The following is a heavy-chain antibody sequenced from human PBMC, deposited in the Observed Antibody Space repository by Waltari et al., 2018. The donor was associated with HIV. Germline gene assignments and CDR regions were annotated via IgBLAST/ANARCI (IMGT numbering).Heavy chain of an antibody. Sequence: QVQLQESGPGLVKPSETLSLTCTVSGGSISSYYWSWIRQPPGKGLEWIGYIYYSGSTNYNPSLKSRVTISVDTSKNQFSLKLSSVTAADTAVYYCARARRYNWNFDAFDIWGQGTMVTVSS. V-gene: IGHV4-59*01. CDR3: ARARRYNWNFDAFDI. CDR1: GGSISSYY. J-gene: IGHJ3*02. D-gene: IGHD1-7*01. CDR2: IYYSGST.